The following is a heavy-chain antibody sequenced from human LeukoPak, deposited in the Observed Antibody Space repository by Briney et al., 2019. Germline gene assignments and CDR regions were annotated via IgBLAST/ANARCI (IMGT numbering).Heavy chain of an antibody. CDR2: INHSGST. J-gene: IGHJ3*02. Sequence: SETLSLTCAVYGGSFSGYYWSWIRQPPGKGLEWIGEINHSGSTNYNPSLKSRVTMSVDTSKNQFSLKLSSVTAADTAVYYCARYVGSSWYRDAFDIWGQGTMVTVSS. D-gene: IGHD6-13*01. CDR1: GGSFSGYY. V-gene: IGHV4-34*10. CDR3: ARYVGSSWYRDAFDI.